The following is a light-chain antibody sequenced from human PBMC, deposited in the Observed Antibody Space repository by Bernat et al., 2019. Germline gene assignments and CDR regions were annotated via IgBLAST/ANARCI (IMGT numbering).Light chain of an antibody. CDR3: SSYTSSSTLAV. V-gene: IGLV2-14*03. CDR1: SSDVGGYNY. J-gene: IGLJ2*01. Sequence: QSALTQPASVSGSPGPSITISCTGTSSDVGGYNYVSWYQQHPGKAPKLMIYDVSNRPSGVSNRFSGSESGNTASLTISGLQAEDEADYYCSSYTSSSTLAVFGGGTKLTVL. CDR2: DVS.